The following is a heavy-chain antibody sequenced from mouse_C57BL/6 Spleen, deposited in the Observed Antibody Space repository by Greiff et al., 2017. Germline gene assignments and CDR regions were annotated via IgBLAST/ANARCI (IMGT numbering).Heavy chain of an antibody. CDR2: IWSDGST. D-gene: IGHD5-1*01. V-gene: IGHV2-6-1*01. CDR1: GFSLTSYG. J-gene: IGHJ4*01. Sequence: QVHVKQSGPGLVAPAQSLSITCTVSGFSLTSYGVHWVRQPPGKGLEWLVVIWSDGSTTNNTALNSRLSISKDNSKSQGVLKMNSLQTDDTAMYYCARQGVPDYAMDYWGQGTSVTVSS. CDR3: ARQGVPDYAMDY.